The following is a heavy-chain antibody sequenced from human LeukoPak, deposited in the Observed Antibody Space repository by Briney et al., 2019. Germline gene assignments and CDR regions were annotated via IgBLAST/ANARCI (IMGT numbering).Heavy chain of an antibody. CDR2: MNPNSGNT. CDR1: GYTFTSYG. CDR3: ARGVGIVSTISKKHFDD. V-gene: IGHV1-8*02. D-gene: IGHD5/OR15-5a*01. J-gene: IGHJ4*02. Sequence: ASVKVSCKASGYTFTSYGISWVRQAPGQGLEWMGWMNPNSGNTGYAQKFQGRVTMTRNTSINTAYMELSSLRSEDTAIYYCARGVGIVSTISKKHFDDWGQGTLVTVSS.